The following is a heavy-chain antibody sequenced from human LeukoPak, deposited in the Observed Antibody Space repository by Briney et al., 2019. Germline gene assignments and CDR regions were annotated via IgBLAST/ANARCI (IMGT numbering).Heavy chain of an antibody. V-gene: IGHV1-2*02. CDR1: GYTFTGYY. CDR3: ARTTVTTRRYDY. D-gene: IGHD4-11*01. CDR2: INPNSGGT. Sequence: GASVKVSCKASGYTFTGYYMHWVRQAPGQGLDWMGWINPNSGGTNYAQKFQGRVTMTRDTSISTAYLELSRLRSDDTAVDYCARTTVTTRRYDYWGQGTLVTVCS. J-gene: IGHJ4*02.